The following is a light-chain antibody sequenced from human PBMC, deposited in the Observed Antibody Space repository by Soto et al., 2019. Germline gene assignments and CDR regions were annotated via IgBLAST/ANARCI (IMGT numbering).Light chain of an antibody. CDR2: GVS. V-gene: IGKV3-20*01. CDR1: QSVINNY. Sequence: EIVLTQSPGTLSLSPGERATLSCRASQSVINNYLAWYQQKPGQAPRLLIYGVSSRATGIPDRFSGSGSGTDSTLTISRLEPEDFAVYYCQQYGSSPFITFGQGTRLEIK. CDR3: QQYGSSPFIT. J-gene: IGKJ5*01.